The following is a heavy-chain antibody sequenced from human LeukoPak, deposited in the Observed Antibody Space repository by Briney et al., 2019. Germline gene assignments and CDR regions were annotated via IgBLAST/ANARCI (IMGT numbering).Heavy chain of an antibody. D-gene: IGHD6-13*01. V-gene: IGHV3-66*01. J-gene: IGHJ4*02. Sequence: GGSLRLSCAASGFTVSRNYMSWVSQAPGKGLEWVSVIYSGGRTYYADSVKGRFTISRDNSKNTLYLQMNRLRAEDTAVYYCARAGPSSSWHQFDYWGQGTLVTVSS. CDR1: GFTVSRNY. CDR3: ARAGPSSSWHQFDY. CDR2: IYSGGRT.